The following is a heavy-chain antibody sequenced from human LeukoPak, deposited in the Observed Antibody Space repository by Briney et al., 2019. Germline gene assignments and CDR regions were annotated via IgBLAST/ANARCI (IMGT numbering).Heavy chain of an antibody. Sequence: GRSLRLSCAASGFTFDDYAMHWVRQAPGKGLEWVSGTSWNSGSIGYADSVKGRFTISRDNAKNSLYLQMNSLRAEDTALYYCAKGSIAAVAGSFFDYWGQGTLVTVSS. CDR1: GFTFDDYA. CDR3: AKGSIAAVAGSFFDY. J-gene: IGHJ4*02. CDR2: TSWNSGSI. D-gene: IGHD6-19*01. V-gene: IGHV3-9*01.